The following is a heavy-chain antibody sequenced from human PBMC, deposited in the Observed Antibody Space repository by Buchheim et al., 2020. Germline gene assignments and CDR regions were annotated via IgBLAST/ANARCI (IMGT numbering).Heavy chain of an antibody. J-gene: IGHJ4*02. CDR1: GGSVSSGSYY. D-gene: IGHD5-18*01. CDR2: IYYSGST. CDR3: ARSTQRYSYGSSPPGY. Sequence: QVQLQESGPGLVKPSETLSLTCTVSGGSVSSGSYYWSWIRQPPGKGLEWIGYIYYSGSTNYNPSLKSRVTISVDTSKNQFSLKLSSVTAADTAVYYCARSTQRYSYGSSPPGYWGQGTL. V-gene: IGHV4-61*01.